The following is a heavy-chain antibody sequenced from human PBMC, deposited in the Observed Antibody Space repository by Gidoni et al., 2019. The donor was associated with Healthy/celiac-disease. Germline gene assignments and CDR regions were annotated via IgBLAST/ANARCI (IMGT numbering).Heavy chain of an antibody. CDR2: INPRGGST. CDR3: ARFAPPTHYFDY. J-gene: IGHJ4*02. CDR1: GYPFTSYY. Sequence: QVQLVQSGAEVKKPGASVKVSCKASGYPFTSYYMHWVRQAPGQGLEWMGIINPRGGSTSYEQKFQGRVTMTRDTSTSTVYMELSSLRSEETAVYYWARFAPPTHYFDYWGQGTLVTVSS. V-gene: IGHV1-46*01.